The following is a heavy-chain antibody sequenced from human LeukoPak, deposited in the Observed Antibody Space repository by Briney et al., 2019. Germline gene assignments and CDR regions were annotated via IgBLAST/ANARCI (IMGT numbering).Heavy chain of an antibody. Sequence: SVKVSCKASGGTFSSYAISWVRQAPGQGLEWMGGIIPIFGTANYAQKFQGRVTITADESTSTAYMELSSLRSEDTAVYYCARDPGGYCSSTSCYAASSDAFDIWGQGTMVTVSS. CDR2: IIPIFGTA. CDR1: GGTFSSYA. D-gene: IGHD2-2*01. V-gene: IGHV1-69*13. J-gene: IGHJ3*02. CDR3: ARDPGGYCSSTSCYAASSDAFDI.